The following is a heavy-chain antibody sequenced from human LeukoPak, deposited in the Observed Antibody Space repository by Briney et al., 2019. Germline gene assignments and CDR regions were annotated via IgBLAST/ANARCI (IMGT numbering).Heavy chain of an antibody. CDR1: GFTFSSYA. J-gene: IGHJ4*02. V-gene: IGHV3-30*04. CDR2: ISYDGSNK. Sequence: GGSLRLSCAASGFTFSSYAMHWVRQAPGKGLEWVAVISYDGSNKYYADSVKARFTISRDNSKNTLYLQMNSLRAEDTAVYYCAREDIVAPLDYWGQGTLVTVSS. CDR3: AREDIVAPLDY. D-gene: IGHD5-12*01.